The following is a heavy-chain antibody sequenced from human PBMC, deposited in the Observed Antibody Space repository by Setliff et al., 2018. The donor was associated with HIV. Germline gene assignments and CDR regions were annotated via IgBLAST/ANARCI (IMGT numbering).Heavy chain of an antibody. CDR3: ARGAPGGYCGGDCYFQGDYQYYYYMDV. CDR1: NGSIRRSSSFY. CDR2: IYHMGNA. J-gene: IGHJ6*03. D-gene: IGHD2-21*02. V-gene: IGHV4-39*01. Sequence: SETLSLTCTVSNGSIRRSSSFYWGWVRQPPGKGLEWIGSIYHMGNAYYNPSLKSRVTMSVDTSKNQFSLKLTSLTAADTAVYYCARGAPGGYCGGDCYFQGDYQYYYYMDVWGNGTTVTVSS.